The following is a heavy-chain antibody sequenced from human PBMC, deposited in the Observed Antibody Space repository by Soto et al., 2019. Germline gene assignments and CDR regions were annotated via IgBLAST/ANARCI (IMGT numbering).Heavy chain of an antibody. D-gene: IGHD1-1*01. Sequence: QVQLQESGPGLVKPSGTLSLTCAVSGGSISSSNWWSWVRQPPGKGLEWIGEIYHSGSTNYNPSLKSRVTISVDKSKNQFSLKLSSVTAADTAVYYCAREVGTILGGRGYYFDYWGQGTLVTVSS. CDR1: GGSISSSNW. CDR3: AREVGTILGGRGYYFDY. J-gene: IGHJ4*02. CDR2: IYHSGST. V-gene: IGHV4-4*02.